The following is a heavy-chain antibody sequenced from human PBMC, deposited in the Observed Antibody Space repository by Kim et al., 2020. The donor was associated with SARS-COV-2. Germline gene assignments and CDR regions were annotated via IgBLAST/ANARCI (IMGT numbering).Heavy chain of an antibody. D-gene: IGHD3-16*01. CDR1: GYTFTTYA. CDR2: IHTNTGNP. CDR3: ARVLRTGTQYGMGV. J-gene: IGHJ6*04. Sequence: ASVKVSCKASGYTFTTYAIHWVRQAPGQGLEWMGWIHTNTGNPTYAQGFRGHFVFSLDTSVSTAYLQISSLKADDTAVYYCARVLRTGTQYGMGVWGEGTTGTVSS. V-gene: IGHV7-4-1*02.